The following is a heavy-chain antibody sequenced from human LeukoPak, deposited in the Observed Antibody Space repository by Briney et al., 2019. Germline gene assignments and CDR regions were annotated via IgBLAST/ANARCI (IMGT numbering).Heavy chain of an antibody. CDR3: ARADGMATKIDY. Sequence: SETLSLTCTVSGGSISSYYWSWIRQPPGKGLEWIGFIYYSGSSSYNPSLRSRATILVDTSKNQFSLKLSSVTPADTAVYYFARADGMATKIDYWGQGTLVTASS. CDR1: GGSISSYY. CDR2: IYYSGSS. D-gene: IGHD5-24*01. V-gene: IGHV4-59*01. J-gene: IGHJ4*02.